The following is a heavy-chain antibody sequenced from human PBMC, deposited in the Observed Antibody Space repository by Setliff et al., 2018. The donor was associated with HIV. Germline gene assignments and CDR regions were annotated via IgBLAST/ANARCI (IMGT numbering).Heavy chain of an antibody. CDR2: INPNSGGT. CDR1: GYTFTGYF. Sequence: ASVKVSCKASGYTFTGYFIHWVRQAPGQGLEWVGRINPNSGGTNYAQKFQGRVTMTRDTSISTAHMELSRLRSDDTAVYYCATKVHCTNGVCLDAFDTWGQGTMVTVSS. CDR3: ATKVHCTNGVCLDAFDT. V-gene: IGHV1-2*06. J-gene: IGHJ3*02. D-gene: IGHD2-8*01.